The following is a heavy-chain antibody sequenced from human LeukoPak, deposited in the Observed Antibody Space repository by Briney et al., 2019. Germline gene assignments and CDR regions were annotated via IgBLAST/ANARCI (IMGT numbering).Heavy chain of an antibody. J-gene: IGHJ4*02. D-gene: IGHD4-11*01. Sequence: GGSLRLSCAASGFTLGDYGMSWGRQAPGKGLEWVSGINWNGGSTGYADSVKGRFTISRDNDKNSLYLQMNSLRAEDTALYYCARAHSAGYYFDYWGQGTLVTVSS. CDR2: INWNGGST. V-gene: IGHV3-20*04. CDR1: GFTLGDYG. CDR3: ARAHSAGYYFDY.